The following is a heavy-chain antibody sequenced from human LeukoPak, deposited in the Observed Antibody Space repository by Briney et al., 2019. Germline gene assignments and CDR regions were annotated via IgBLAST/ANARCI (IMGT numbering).Heavy chain of an antibody. Sequence: GGSLRLSCAASGFTVSSNYMSWVRQAPGKGLEWVSVIYSGGSTYYVDSVKGRFTISRDNSKNTLYLQMNSLRAEDTAVYYCAKGLRGYFGSGSYNDAFDIWGQGTMVTVSS. D-gene: IGHD3-10*01. CDR2: IYSGGST. V-gene: IGHV3-53*01. CDR1: GFTVSSNY. J-gene: IGHJ3*02. CDR3: AKGLRGYFGSGSYNDAFDI.